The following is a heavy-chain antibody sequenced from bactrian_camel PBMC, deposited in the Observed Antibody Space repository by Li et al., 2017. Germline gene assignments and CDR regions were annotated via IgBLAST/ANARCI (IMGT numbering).Heavy chain of an antibody. V-gene: IGHV3S53*01. CDR1: GVTFEGAD. J-gene: IGHJ4*01. Sequence: HVQLVESGGGSVQTGETLRLSCLGVGVTFEGADTNWYRQPPVKRCELVASISSDGRTCYTDSVKGRFTIYEDNAKTAVYLQMRDLKPEDTASYYCAANSHKDVSDLRCDLWGQGTQVTVS. CDR2: ISSDGRT. CDR3: AANSHKDVSDLRCDL. D-gene: IGHD6*01.